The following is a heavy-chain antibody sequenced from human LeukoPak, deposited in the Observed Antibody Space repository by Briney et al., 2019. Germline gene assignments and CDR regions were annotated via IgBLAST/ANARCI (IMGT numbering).Heavy chain of an antibody. V-gene: IGHV1-2*02. Sequence: ASVKVSCKAPGYTFTGYYMHWVRQAPGQGLEWMGWINPNSGGTNYAQKFQGRVTMTRDTSISTAYMELSRLRSDDTAVYYCASSPRGHQLLSGVYWGQGTLVTVSS. CDR3: ASSPRGHQLLSGVY. CDR2: INPNSGGT. CDR1: GYTFTGYY. J-gene: IGHJ4*02. D-gene: IGHD2-2*01.